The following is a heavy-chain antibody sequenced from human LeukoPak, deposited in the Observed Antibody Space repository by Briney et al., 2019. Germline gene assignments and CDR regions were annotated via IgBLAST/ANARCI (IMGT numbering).Heavy chain of an antibody. CDR1: GYTFTSYD. J-gene: IGHJ4*02. CDR3: ARNEGLGELSFDY. Sequence: ASVKVSCKASGYTFTSYDIRWVRQAPGQGLERMGWISAYNGNANYARKLQGRVTMTTDTSTSTVYMELRSLRSDDTAVYYCARNEGLGELSFDYWGQGTLVTVSS. D-gene: IGHD3-16*01. V-gene: IGHV1-18*01. CDR2: ISAYNGNA.